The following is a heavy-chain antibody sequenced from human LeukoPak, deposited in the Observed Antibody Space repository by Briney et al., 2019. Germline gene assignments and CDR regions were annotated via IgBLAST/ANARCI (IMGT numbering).Heavy chain of an antibody. Sequence: ASVKVSCKASGGTFSSYAISWVRQAPGQGLEWMGRIIPILGIANYARKFQGRVTITTDESTSTAYMELSSLRSGDTAVYYCARDGSRDGYWNDYWGQGTLVTVSS. CDR2: IIPILGIA. V-gene: IGHV1-69*04. CDR1: GGTFSSYA. D-gene: IGHD5-24*01. CDR3: ARDGSRDGYWNDY. J-gene: IGHJ4*02.